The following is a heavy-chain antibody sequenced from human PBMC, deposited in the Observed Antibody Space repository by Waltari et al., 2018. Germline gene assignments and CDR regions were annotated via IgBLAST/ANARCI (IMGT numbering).Heavy chain of an antibody. CDR1: GGSISSSSYY. D-gene: IGHD1-26*01. V-gene: IGHV4-39*01. CDR3: ARQRGGSYRYFDY. Sequence: QLQLQESGPGLVKPSETLSLTCTVSGGSISSSSYYWGWIRQPPGKGLEWIGSIYYSGRTYYNPSLKSRVTISVDTSKNQFSLKLSSVTAADTAVYYCARQRGGSYRYFDYWGQGTLVTVSS. CDR2: IYYSGRT. J-gene: IGHJ4*02.